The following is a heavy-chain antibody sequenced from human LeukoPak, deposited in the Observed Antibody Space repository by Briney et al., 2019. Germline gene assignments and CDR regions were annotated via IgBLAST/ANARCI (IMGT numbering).Heavy chain of an antibody. CDR3: ARDHGIAAAGPLTY. D-gene: IGHD6-13*01. V-gene: IGHV3-30-3*01. J-gene: IGHJ4*02. CDR2: ISYDGSNK. CDR1: GFTFSSYA. Sequence: PGGSLRLSCAASGFTFSSYAMHWVRQAPGKGLEWVAVISYDGSNKYYADSVKGRFTISRDNSKNTLYLQMNSLRAEDTAVYYCARDHGIAAAGPLTYWGQGTLVTVSS.